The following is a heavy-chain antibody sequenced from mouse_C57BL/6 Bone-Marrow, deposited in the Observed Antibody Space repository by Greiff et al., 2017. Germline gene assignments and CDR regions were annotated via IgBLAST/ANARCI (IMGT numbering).Heavy chain of an antibody. D-gene: IGHD1-1*01. CDR1: GYTFTGYW. CDR2: ILPGSGST. Sequence: QVQLQQSGAELMKPGASVKLSCKATGYTFTGYWIEWVKQRPGHGLEWIGEILPGSGSTNYNEKFKGKATFTADTSSNTAYMQLSSLTTEDSAIYYCARDSTTVVAKDWYFDVWGTGTTVTVSS. V-gene: IGHV1-9*01. CDR3: ARDSTTVVAKDWYFDV. J-gene: IGHJ1*03.